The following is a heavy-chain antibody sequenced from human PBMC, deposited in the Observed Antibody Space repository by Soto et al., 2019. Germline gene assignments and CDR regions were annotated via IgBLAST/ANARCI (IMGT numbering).Heavy chain of an antibody. J-gene: IGHJ5*02. Sequence: QVQLVQSGAEVKKPGSSVKVSCKESGGTFSSYAIAWVRQAPGQGLEWMGGIIPIFGIANYAQKFQGRVAITADESTNTAYMELSSLRSDDTAVYYCAKAAQTRYNWNDLGNWFDPWGPGTLVTVSS. CDR3: AKAAQTRYNWNDLGNWFDP. CDR1: GGTFSSYA. V-gene: IGHV1-69*01. D-gene: IGHD1-1*01. CDR2: IIPIFGIA.